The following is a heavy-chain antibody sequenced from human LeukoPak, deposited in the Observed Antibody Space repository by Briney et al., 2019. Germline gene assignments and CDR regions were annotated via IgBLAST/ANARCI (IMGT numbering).Heavy chain of an antibody. V-gene: IGHV3-15*01. D-gene: IGHD2-2*01. J-gene: IGHJ4*02. CDR2: IKSKTDGGTT. Sequence: GGSLRLSCAASGFTFSNAWMSWVRQAPGKGLEWVGRIKSKTDGGTTDYAAPVKGRFTISRDDSKSTLYLQMNSLKTEDTAVYYCTSLVPAASFDYWGQGTLVTVSS. CDR3: TSLVPAASFDY. CDR1: GFTFSNAW.